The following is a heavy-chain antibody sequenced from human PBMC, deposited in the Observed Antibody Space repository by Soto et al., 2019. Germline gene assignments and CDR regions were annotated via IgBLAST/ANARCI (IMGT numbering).Heavy chain of an antibody. CDR1: GFTFSINA. V-gene: IGHV3-23*01. D-gene: IGHD3-10*01. CDR3: AKDRFYYDPGTYYNGLNYFDY. J-gene: IGHJ4*02. CDR2: MTGSYGST. Sequence: ASLRLACAASGFTFSINALTWVRQAPGEGMEWVSTMTGSYGSTNYGGVVNGRATISSDNSTNTLYLEMNSLRAEATAVYYCAKDRFYYDPGTYYNGLNYFDYWGQGTLVTVSS.